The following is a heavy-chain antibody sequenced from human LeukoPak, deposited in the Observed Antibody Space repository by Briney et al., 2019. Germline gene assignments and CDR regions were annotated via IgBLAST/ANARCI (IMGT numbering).Heavy chain of an antibody. V-gene: IGHV3-9*01. CDR2: ISWNGGST. J-gene: IGHJ6*02. CDR3: AKHMRATNTYYFYGLDV. CDR1: GFIFEDYG. D-gene: IGHD1-26*01. Sequence: GGSLRLSCAASGFIFEDYGMRWVRHPPGRGLEWVSGISWNGGSTDYADSVKGRFTISRDNAKNSLYLQLSSLRPEDTALYYCAKHMRATNTYYFYGLDVWGQGTTVTVSS.